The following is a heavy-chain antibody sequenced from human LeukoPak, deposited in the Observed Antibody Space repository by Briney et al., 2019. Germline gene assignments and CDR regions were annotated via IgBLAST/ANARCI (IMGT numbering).Heavy chain of an antibody. Sequence: GGSLRLSCAASGFTFSTYSMNWVRQAPGKGLEWVSYISSSGSTIYYADSVKGRFTISRDNAKNSLYLQMNSLRVEDTAVYYCAELGITMIGGVWGKGTTVTISS. CDR3: AELGITMIGGV. CDR2: ISSSGSTI. J-gene: IGHJ6*04. CDR1: GFTFSTYS. D-gene: IGHD3-10*02. V-gene: IGHV3-48*04.